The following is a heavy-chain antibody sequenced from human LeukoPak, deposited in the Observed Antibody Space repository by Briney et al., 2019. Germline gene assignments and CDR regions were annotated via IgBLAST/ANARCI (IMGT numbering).Heavy chain of an antibody. CDR3: ARGGSTAMVSGGYYYYYYMDV. CDR2: INPNSGGT. J-gene: IGHJ6*03. V-gene: IGHV1-2*02. D-gene: IGHD5-18*01. CDR1: GYTFTGYY. Sequence: GASVKVSCKASGYTFTGYYMHWVRQAPGQGLKWMGWINPNSGGTNYAQKVQGRVTMTRDTSISTAYMELSRLRSDDTAVYSCARGGSTAMVSGGYYYYYYMDVWGKGTTVTVSS.